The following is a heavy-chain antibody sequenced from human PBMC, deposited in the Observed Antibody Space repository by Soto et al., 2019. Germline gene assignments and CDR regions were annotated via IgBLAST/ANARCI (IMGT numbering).Heavy chain of an antibody. D-gene: IGHD2-15*01. CDR1: GYTFTSYA. J-gene: IGHJ5*02. CDR3: ARDCCCSGGSCYTDWFDP. CDR2: INAGNGNT. V-gene: IGHV1-3*01. Sequence: GASVKVSCKASGYTFTSYAMHWVRQAPGQRLEWMGWINAGNGNTKYSQKFQGRVTITRDTSASTAYMELSSLRSEDTAVYYCARDCCCSGGSCYTDWFDPWGQGTLVTVSS.